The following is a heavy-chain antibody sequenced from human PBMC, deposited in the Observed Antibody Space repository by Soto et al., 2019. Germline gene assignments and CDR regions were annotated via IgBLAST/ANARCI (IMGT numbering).Heavy chain of an antibody. Sequence: QVQLVQSGAEVKKPGSSVKVSCKASGGTFSSYAISWVRQAPGQGLEWMGGIIPIFGTANYAQKFQSRVKITADESTSTAYMELSSLRSEDTAVYYCARDGYYYDSSGYYYYFDYWCQGTLVTVSS. CDR2: IIPIFGTA. V-gene: IGHV1-69*12. CDR3: ARDGYYYDSSGYYYYFDY. J-gene: IGHJ4*02. D-gene: IGHD3-22*01. CDR1: GGTFSSYA.